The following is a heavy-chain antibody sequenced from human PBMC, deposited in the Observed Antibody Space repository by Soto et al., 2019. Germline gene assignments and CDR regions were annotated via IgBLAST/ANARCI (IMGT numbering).Heavy chain of an antibody. V-gene: IGHV3-74*01. CDR1: GFTFSSYW. D-gene: IGHD3-10*01. Sequence: PGGSLRLSCAASGFTFSSYWMHWVRQAPGKGLVWVSRINSDGSSTSYADSVKGRFTISRDNAKNTLYLQMNSLRAEDTAVYYCARALLWFGETKGMDVWGQGTTVTVSS. CDR2: INSDGSST. CDR3: ARALLWFGETKGMDV. J-gene: IGHJ6*02.